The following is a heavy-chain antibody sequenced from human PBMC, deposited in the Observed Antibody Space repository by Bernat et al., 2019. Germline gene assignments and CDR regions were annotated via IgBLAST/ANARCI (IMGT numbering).Heavy chain of an antibody. Sequence: QVQLVQSGAEVKKPGSSGKVSCKASGGTFSSYAFSWVRKAPGQGLEWMGGIIPIFCIANYAQTFQGRVTITADKSTSTAYMELSSLRSEDTAVYYCARADDYGDFFSLWGRGTLVTVSS. CDR2: IIPIFCIA. D-gene: IGHD4-17*01. V-gene: IGHV1-69*17. J-gene: IGHJ2*01. CDR1: GGTFSSYA. CDR3: ARADDYGDFFSL.